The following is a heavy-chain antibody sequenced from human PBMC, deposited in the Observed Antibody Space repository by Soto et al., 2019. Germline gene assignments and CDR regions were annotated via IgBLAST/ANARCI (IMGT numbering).Heavy chain of an antibody. D-gene: IGHD4-4*01. CDR3: ARATTVTTNFYYGLDV. J-gene: IGHJ6*02. CDR1: GFTFSSHG. V-gene: IGHV3-33*01. CDR2: IWYDGSDK. Sequence: GGSLRLSCAASGFTFSSHGMHWVRQAPGKGLEWVALIWYDGSDKNYADSVKGRFTISRDNSKNTLYLQMNSLRAEETAVYYCARATTVTTNFYYGLDVWGQGTTVTVSS.